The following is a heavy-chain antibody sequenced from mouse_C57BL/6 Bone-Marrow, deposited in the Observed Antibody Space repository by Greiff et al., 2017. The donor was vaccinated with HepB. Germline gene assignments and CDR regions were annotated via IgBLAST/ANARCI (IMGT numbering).Heavy chain of an antibody. CDR2: IRNKANNHAT. Sequence: EVKVEESGGGLVQPGGSMKLSCAASGFTFSDAWMDWVRQSPEKGLEWVAEIRNKANNHATYYAESVKGRFTISRDDSKSSGYLQMNSLRAEDTGIYYCTKHLFPRWFAYWGQGTLVTVSA. D-gene: IGHD1-1*01. CDR1: GFTFSDAW. J-gene: IGHJ3*01. V-gene: IGHV6-6*01. CDR3: TKHLFPRWFAY.